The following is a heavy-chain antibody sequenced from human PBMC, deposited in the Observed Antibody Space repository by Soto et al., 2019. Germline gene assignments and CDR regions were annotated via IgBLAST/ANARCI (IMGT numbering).Heavy chain of an antibody. CDR3: GSVRPSGYVLS. V-gene: IGHV4-59*01. D-gene: IGHD6-25*01. Sequence: SETLSLTCTVSGGSLSSYYWTWVRQSPGKGLEWIGYVYFSGNTNYNPSLKSRVTISIDTSKNQFSLGLASVTAADTAFYYCGSVRPSGYVLSWGQGTLVTVSS. CDR1: GGSLSSYY. J-gene: IGHJ5*02. CDR2: VYFSGNT.